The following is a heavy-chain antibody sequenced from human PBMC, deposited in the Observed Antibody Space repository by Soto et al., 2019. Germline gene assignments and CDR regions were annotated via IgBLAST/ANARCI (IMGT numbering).Heavy chain of an antibody. CDR1: GFTFRTYT. Sequence: GSLRLPCVASGFTFRTYTMNWVRQAPGKGLEWVSGIRGFSPYTFYAESVKGRFTISRDNAKNSLYLQMNSLGVEDTAVYYCARDRGYDAHDYYYNAMDVWGQGTTVTVSS. D-gene: IGHD5-12*01. V-gene: IGHV3-21*01. J-gene: IGHJ6*02. CDR3: ARDRGYDAHDYYYNAMDV. CDR2: IRGFSPYT.